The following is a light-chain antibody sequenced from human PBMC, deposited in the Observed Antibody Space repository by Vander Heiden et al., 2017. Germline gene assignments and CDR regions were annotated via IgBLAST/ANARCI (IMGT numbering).Light chain of an antibody. J-gene: IGKJ5*01. V-gene: IGKV1-33*01. Sequence: IQMTHSPSTLSASVGDRLTLTCQASHVISNYLNWYQQKPGKAPKLLIYGASSLETGVPARFSGSGSGADFTFTISSLQPEDIATYYCQQYDNLPITFGQGTRLEIK. CDR3: QQYDNLPIT. CDR1: HVISNY. CDR2: GAS.